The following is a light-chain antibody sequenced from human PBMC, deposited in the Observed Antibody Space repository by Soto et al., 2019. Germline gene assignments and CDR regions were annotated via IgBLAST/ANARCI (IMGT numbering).Light chain of an antibody. CDR2: GAS. CDR3: QQYNNWPLT. V-gene: IGKV3-15*01. J-gene: IGKJ4*01. CDR1: QSVSSN. Sequence: EIVMTQSPATLSVSPGERATLACRASQSVSSNLALYQQKPGQAPRLLIYGASTRAPGIPARFSGSGSGTEFNLTLSRLQCEDFAVYYCQQYNNWPLTFGGGTKVEIK.